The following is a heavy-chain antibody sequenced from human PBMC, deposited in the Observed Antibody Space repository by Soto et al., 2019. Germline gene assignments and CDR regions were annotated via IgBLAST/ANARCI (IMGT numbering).Heavy chain of an antibody. Sequence: EVQLLESGGGLVQPGGSLRLSCAASGFTFTTRAMSWVRQAPGKGLQWVSGISASGGTTYYADSVKGRLTISRDNSKNILYLIMPRLRDDDTAVYYCPSRTQNIDYWGRATRVTVSS. CDR2: ISASGGTT. CDR3: PSRTQNIDY. CDR1: GFTFTTRA. V-gene: IGHV3-23*01. J-gene: IGHJ4*02.